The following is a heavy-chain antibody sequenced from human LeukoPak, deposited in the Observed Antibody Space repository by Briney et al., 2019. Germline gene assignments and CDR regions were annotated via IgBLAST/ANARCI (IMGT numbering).Heavy chain of an antibody. V-gene: IGHV4-38-2*02. D-gene: IGHD5-24*01. CDR2: IYHSGST. J-gene: IGHJ4*02. CDR3: ARDIVVEMATIN. Sequence: SETLSLTCTVSGYSISSGYYWGWIRQPPGKGLEWIGSIYHSGSTYYNPPLKSRVTISVDTSKNQFSLKLSSVTAADTAVYYCARDIVVEMATINWGQGALVTVSS. CDR1: GYSISSGYY.